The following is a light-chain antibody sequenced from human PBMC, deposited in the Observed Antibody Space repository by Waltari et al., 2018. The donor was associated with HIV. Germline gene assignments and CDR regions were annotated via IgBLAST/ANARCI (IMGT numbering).Light chain of an antibody. CDR3: QAWDSSTYV. CDR2: QDS. CDR1: TLEDRF. V-gene: IGLV3-1*01. Sequence: SSELTQPPSVSVSPGQTASITCSGDTLEDRFACWLQQKPGQSPVVVIYQDSKRPSGIPERFSGSNSGNTATLTISGAQAVDEADYYCQAWDSSTYVFGTGTKVTVL. J-gene: IGLJ1*01.